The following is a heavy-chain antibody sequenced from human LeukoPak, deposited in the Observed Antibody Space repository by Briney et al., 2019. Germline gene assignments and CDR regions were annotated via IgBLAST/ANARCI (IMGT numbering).Heavy chain of an antibody. CDR1: GSSFTSYW. CDR3: ARHLLTPGGSYYFDF. Sequence: GESLKISCWDSGSSFTSYWIGWVRQMPGKGLEWMGIIYPGDSDIRYSPSFQGQVTISADKSISTAYLQWSSLRASDTAIYYCARHLLTPGGSYYFDFWGRGTLVTVSS. J-gene: IGHJ4*02. D-gene: IGHD1-26*01. CDR2: IYPGDSDI. V-gene: IGHV5-51*01.